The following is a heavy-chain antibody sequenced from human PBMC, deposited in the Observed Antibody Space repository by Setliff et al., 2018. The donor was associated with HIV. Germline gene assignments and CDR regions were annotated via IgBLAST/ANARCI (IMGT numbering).Heavy chain of an antibody. J-gene: IGHJ1*01. CDR3: AAFPWDCPDLSYHRSFHY. CDR1: GASLSDYY. Sequence: PSETLSLTCAVHGASLSDYYWNWIRQSPGKGLEWIGEINHRGGTNYNPTFTNRLAMSVDPSKNQFSLHLGSVTAADTAVYYCAAFPWDCPDLSYHRSFHYWDQGALVTVSS. D-gene: IGHD2-8*02. CDR2: INHRGGT. V-gene: IGHV4-34*01.